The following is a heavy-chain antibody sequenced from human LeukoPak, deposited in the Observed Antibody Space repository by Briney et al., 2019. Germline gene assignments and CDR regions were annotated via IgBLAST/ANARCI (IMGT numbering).Heavy chain of an antibody. CDR1: GFTFSSYA. J-gene: IGHJ5*02. Sequence: SGGSLRLSCAASGFTFSSYAMSWVRQAPGKGLEWVSAISGSGGSTYYADSVKGRFAISRDNSKNTLYLQMNSLRAEDTAVFYCAKASTFGELNRPFDHWGQGTLVTVSS. CDR3: AKASTFGELNRPFDH. D-gene: IGHD3-10*01. V-gene: IGHV3-23*01. CDR2: ISGSGGST.